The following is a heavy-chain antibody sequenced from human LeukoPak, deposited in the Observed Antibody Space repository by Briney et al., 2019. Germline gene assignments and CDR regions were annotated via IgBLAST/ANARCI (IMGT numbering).Heavy chain of an antibody. Sequence: PGGSLRLSCAASGFTFSTYNMNWVRQAPGEGLEWVSSISTSNSDIYYADSMRGRFTISRDNAKNSVYLQMNSLRAEDTAVYYCARDGAVGSGNEFDHWGQGTLVTVSS. J-gene: IGHJ4*02. CDR1: GFTFSTYN. CDR3: ARDGAVGSGNEFDH. D-gene: IGHD5-12*01. V-gene: IGHV3-21*01. CDR2: ISTSNSDI.